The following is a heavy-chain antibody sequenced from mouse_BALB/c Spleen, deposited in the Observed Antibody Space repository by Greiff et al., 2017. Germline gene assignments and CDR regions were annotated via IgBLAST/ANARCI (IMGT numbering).Heavy chain of an antibody. CDR3: ARRGIYYDYLFDY. D-gene: IGHD2-4*01. CDR2: INPSTGYT. J-gene: IGHJ2*01. V-gene: IGHV1-7*01. CDR1: GYTFTSYW. Sequence: VQLQQSGAELAKPGASVKMSCKASGYTFTSYWMHWVKQRPGQGLEWIGYINPSTGYTEYNQKFKDKATLTADKSSSTAYMQLSSLTSEDSAVYYCARRGIYYDYLFDYWGQGTTLTVSS.